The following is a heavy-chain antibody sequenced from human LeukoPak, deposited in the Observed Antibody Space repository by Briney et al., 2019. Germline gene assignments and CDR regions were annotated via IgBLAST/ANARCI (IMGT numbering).Heavy chain of an antibody. J-gene: IGHJ4*02. D-gene: IGHD4-17*01. CDR2: ISAYNGNT. Sequence: ASVKVSCKAAGYSFTNFHINWVRQAPGQGPEWMGWISAYNGNTNYAQKLQGRVTMTTDTSTSTAYMELRSLRSDDTAVYYCAIRGDPNFDYWGQGTLVTVSS. CDR3: AIRGDPNFDY. CDR1: GYSFTNFH. V-gene: IGHV1-18*01.